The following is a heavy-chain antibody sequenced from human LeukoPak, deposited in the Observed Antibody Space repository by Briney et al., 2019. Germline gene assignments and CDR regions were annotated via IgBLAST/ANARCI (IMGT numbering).Heavy chain of an antibody. J-gene: IGHJ2*01. CDR1: GGSISSYY. CDR3: ARLHGDLHLPFDL. CDR2: IYYSGST. D-gene: IGHD4-17*01. V-gene: IGHV4-59*01. Sequence: PSETLSLTCTVSGGSISSYYWSWIRQPPGKGLEWIGYIYYSGSTNYNPSLKSRVTISVDTSKNQFSLKLSSVTAADTAVYYCARLHGDLHLPFDLWGRGTLVTVSS.